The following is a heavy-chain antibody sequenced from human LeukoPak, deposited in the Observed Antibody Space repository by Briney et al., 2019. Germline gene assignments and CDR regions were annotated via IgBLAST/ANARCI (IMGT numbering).Heavy chain of an antibody. CDR2: VYYSGST. CDR1: GGSISNYY. J-gene: IGHJ3*02. D-gene: IGHD1-26*01. CDR3: AREGKTTTNDAFDI. Sequence: SETLSLTCIVSGGSISNYYWSWIRQPPGKGLEWIGYVYYSGSTNFNPSLRSRVTISVDTSKNQFSLKLYSVTAADTAVYYCAREGKTTTNDAFDIWGQGTMVTVSS. V-gene: IGHV4-59*01.